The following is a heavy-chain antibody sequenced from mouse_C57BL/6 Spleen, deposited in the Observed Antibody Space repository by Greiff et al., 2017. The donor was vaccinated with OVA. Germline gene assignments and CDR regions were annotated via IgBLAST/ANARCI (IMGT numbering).Heavy chain of an antibody. V-gene: IGHV5-9*01. Sequence: EVNLVESGGGLVKPGGSLKLSCAASGFTFSSYTMSWVRQTPEKRLEWVATISGGGGNTYYPDSVKGRFTISRDNAKNTLYLQMSSLRSEDTALYYCARTDYDDAMDYWGQGTSVTVSS. CDR1: GFTFSSYT. J-gene: IGHJ4*01. D-gene: IGHD2-4*01. CDR2: ISGGGGNT. CDR3: ARTDYDDAMDY.